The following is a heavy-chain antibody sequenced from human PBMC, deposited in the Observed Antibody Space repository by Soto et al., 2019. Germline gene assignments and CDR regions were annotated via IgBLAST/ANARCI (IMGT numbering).Heavy chain of an antibody. J-gene: IGHJ4*02. Sequence: PSETLSLTCAVYGGSFSGYYWSWIRQPPGKGLEWIGEINHSGSTNYNPSLKSRVTISVDTSKNQFSLKLSSVTAADTAVYYCARGRVDIVATIDFDYWGQGTLVTVSS. D-gene: IGHD5-12*01. CDR3: ARGRVDIVATIDFDY. V-gene: IGHV4-34*01. CDR1: GGSFSGYY. CDR2: INHSGST.